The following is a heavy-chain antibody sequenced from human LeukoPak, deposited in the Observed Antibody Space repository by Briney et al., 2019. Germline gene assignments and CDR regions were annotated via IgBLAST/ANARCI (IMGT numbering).Heavy chain of an antibody. Sequence: ASVKVSCKASGYTFTGYYMHWVRQAPGQGLEWMGWINPNSGGTNYAQKFQGRVTMTRDTSISTAYMGLSRLRSDDTAVYYCARDNSPTIFGVVMGPGDYYYGMDVWGQGTTVTVSS. V-gene: IGHV1-2*02. CDR2: INPNSGGT. D-gene: IGHD3-3*01. CDR3: ARDNSPTIFGVVMGPGDYYYGMDV. J-gene: IGHJ6*02. CDR1: GYTFTGYY.